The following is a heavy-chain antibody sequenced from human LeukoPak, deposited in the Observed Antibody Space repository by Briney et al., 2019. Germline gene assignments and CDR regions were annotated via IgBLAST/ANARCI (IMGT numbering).Heavy chain of an antibody. CDR2: IYSGGST. CDR1: GFTVSSNY. D-gene: IGHD1-20*01. J-gene: IGHJ5*02. Sequence: QTGGSLRLSCAASGFTVSSNYMSWVRQAPGKGLEWVSVIYSGGSTYYADSVKGRFTISRDNSKNTLYLQMNSLRAEDTAVYYCARGSNWNDNWFDPWGQGTLVTVSS. V-gene: IGHV3-53*01. CDR3: ARGSNWNDNWFDP.